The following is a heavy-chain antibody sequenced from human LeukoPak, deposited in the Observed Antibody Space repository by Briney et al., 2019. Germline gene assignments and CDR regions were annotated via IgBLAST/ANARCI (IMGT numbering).Heavy chain of an antibody. V-gene: IGHV3-23*01. J-gene: IGHJ4*02. CDR3: ADFGSGSYCFDY. CDR1: GFTFSSYA. D-gene: IGHD3-10*01. CDR2: ISGSGGST. Sequence: SGGSLRLSCAASGFTFSSYAMSWVRQAPGKGLEWVSGISGSGGSTYYADSVKGRFTISRDNSKNTLYLQMDSLRAEDTAIYYCADFGSGSYCFDYWGQGTVVTVSS.